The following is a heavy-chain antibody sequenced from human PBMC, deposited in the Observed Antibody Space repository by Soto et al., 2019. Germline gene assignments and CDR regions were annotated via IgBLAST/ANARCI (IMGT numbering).Heavy chain of an antibody. V-gene: IGHV6-1*01. CDR3: ARGSYYSGWV. CDR1: GDSVSSTSTA. Sequence: SQTLSLTCAISGDSVSSTSTAWSWIRQSPSRGLEWLGRTYYRSNWDTDYAVSVKGRVAISPDTSKNQFSLQLTSVTPEDTAVYYCARGSYYSGWVWGQGTLVTVSS. J-gene: IGHJ4*02. D-gene: IGHD6-19*01. CDR2: TYYRSNWDT.